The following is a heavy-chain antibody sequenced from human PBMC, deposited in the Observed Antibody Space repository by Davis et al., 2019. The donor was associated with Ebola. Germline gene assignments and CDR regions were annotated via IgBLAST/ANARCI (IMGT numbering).Heavy chain of an antibody. CDR3: ARRRGYSYGSYYFDY. V-gene: IGHV3-33*01. Sequence: GESLKISCAASGFTFSSYAMHWVRQAPGKGLEWVAVIWYDGSNKYYADSVKGRFTISRDNAKNSLYLQMNSLRAEDTAVYYCARRRGYSYGSYYFDYWGQGTLVTVSS. CDR1: GFTFSSYA. CDR2: IWYDGSNK. J-gene: IGHJ4*02. D-gene: IGHD5-18*01.